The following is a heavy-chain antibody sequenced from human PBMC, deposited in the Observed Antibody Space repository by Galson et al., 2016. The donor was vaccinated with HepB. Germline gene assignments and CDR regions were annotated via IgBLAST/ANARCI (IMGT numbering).Heavy chain of an antibody. V-gene: IGHV1-46*01. D-gene: IGHD3-3*01. CDR1: EYTFTSYA. J-gene: IGHJ4*03. Sequence: SVKVSCKASEYTFTSYAMHWVRQAPGQRLEWMGRINAGGGNTRYAQKFQGRVTVTRDTSTSTDYMELSSLRSEDTAVYYCASGVTLFAMVISSFDIWGQGTMVTVSS. CDR2: INAGGGNT. CDR3: ASGVTLFAMVISSFDI.